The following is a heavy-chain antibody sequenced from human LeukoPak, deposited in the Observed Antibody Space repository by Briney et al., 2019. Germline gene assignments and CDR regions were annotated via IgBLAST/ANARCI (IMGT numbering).Heavy chain of an antibody. CDR1: GGSISSYY. D-gene: IGHD3-22*01. J-gene: IGHJ3*02. CDR2: IYYSGST. CDR3: ARDIDYYDSSGYSAPHDAFDI. V-gene: IGHV4-59*12. Sequence: SETLSLTCTVSGGSISSYYWSWIRQPPGKGLEWIGYIYYSGSTNYNPSLKSRVTMSVDTSKNQFSLKLSSVTAADTAVYYCARDIDYYDSSGYSAPHDAFDIWGQGTMVTVSS.